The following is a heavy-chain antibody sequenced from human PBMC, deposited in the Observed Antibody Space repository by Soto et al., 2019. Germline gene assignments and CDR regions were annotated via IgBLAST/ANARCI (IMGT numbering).Heavy chain of an antibody. CDR2: IFPSDSDT. Sequence: GESLKISCRTSGYRFTSYWIAWVRQMPGKGPEWMGIIFPSDSDTRYSPSFQGQVTISADRSTSTVFLQWASLKASDTAVYFCARKDRSGYFNWFDPWGQGTLVTVSS. CDR1: GYRFTSYW. CDR3: ARKDRSGYFNWFDP. V-gene: IGHV5-51*01. J-gene: IGHJ5*02. D-gene: IGHD3-22*01.